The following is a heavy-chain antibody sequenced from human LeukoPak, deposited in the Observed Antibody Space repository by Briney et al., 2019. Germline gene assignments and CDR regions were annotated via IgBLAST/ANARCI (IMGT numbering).Heavy chain of an antibody. CDR1: GYSFNSQG. CDR3: ARGMSFDY. CDR2: INTDSGNP. Sequence: GASVKVSCKASGYSFNSQGMNWVRQAPGQGLEWMGWINTDSGNPTYAQGFIGRFVFSLDTSVSTAYLQISSLKAEDTAVYYCARGMSFDYWGQGTLVTVSS. J-gene: IGHJ4*02. V-gene: IGHV7-4-1*02.